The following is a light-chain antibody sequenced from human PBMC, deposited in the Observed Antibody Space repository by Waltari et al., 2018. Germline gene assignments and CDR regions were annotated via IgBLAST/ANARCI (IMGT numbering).Light chain of an antibody. J-gene: IGKJ2*01. CDR1: QSVLYSSNNKNY. CDR2: WAS. Sequence: DVVMTQSPDSLAVSLGERATINCKSSQSVLYSSNNKNYLAWFQKKPGHPPKLLIYWASTRESGVPDRFSGSGSGTDFTLTISSLQAEDVAVYYCQQYYTSPQTFGQGTKLEIK. CDR3: QQYYTSPQT. V-gene: IGKV4-1*01.